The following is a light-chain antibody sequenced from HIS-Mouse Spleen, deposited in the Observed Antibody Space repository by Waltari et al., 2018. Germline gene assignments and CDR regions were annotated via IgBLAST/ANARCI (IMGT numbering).Light chain of an antibody. V-gene: IGLV2-8*01. CDR2: EVS. CDR3: SSYAGSNNFVV. CDR1: RIDVGGYNY. J-gene: IGLJ2*01. Sequence: QPALTQPPSAPGSPGQSVTIPCTGTRIDVGGYNYFPWYQRHPGKAPKLMIYEVSKRPSGVPDRFSGSKSGNTASLTVSGLQAEDEADYYCSSYAGSNNFVVFGGGTKLTVL.